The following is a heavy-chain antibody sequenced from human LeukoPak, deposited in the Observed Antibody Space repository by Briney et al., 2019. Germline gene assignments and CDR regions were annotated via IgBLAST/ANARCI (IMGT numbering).Heavy chain of an antibody. D-gene: IGHD6-13*01. J-gene: IGHJ4*02. CDR1: GGSISSGGYS. V-gene: IGHV4-30-2*01. CDR2: IYHSGST. CDR3: ASDRYSSSFDY. Sequence: SQTLSLTCAVSGGSISSGGYSWSWIRQPPGKGLEWIGYIYHSGSTYYNPSLKSRVTISVDTSKNQFSLKLSSVTAADTAVYYCASDRYSSSFDYWGQGTLVTVSS.